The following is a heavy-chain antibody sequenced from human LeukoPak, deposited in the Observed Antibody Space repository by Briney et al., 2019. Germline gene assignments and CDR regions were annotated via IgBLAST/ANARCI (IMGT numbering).Heavy chain of an antibody. CDR1: GGSISSYY. CDR3: AGCSSTSCYEY. D-gene: IGHD2-2*01. J-gene: IGHJ4*02. Sequence: SETLSLTCAVSGGSISSYYWNWIRQPPGKGLEWIGYIYYSGSTNYNPSLKSRVTISVDTSKNQFSLKLSSVTAADTAVYYCAGCSSTSCYEYWGQGTLVTVSS. CDR2: IYYSGST. V-gene: IGHV4-59*01.